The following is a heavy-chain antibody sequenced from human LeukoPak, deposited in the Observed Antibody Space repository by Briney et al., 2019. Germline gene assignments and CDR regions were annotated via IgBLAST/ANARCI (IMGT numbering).Heavy chain of an antibody. CDR3: ARGRRETKRSLGRTTEYSYYYHMDV. V-gene: IGHV3-7*01. D-gene: IGHD1/OR15-1a*01. J-gene: IGHJ6*03. CDR2: IKEDESEK. CDR1: GFTFSNHW. Sequence: GGSLRLSCAASGFTFSNHWMSWVRQAPGKGLEWVANIKEDESEKYYEDSVKGRFTISRDNAKNSLYLQMNSLRAEDTAVYFCARGRRETKRSLGRTTEYSYYYHMDVWGKGTTVTVSS.